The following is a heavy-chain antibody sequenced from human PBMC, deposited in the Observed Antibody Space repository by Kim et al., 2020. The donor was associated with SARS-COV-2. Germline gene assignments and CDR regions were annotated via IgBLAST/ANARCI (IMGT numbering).Heavy chain of an antibody. D-gene: IGHD3-10*01. J-gene: IGHJ4*02. CDR1: GFTVSSNY. Sequence: GGSLRLSCAASGFTVSSNYMSWVRQAPGKGLEWVSVIYSGGSTYYADSVKGRFTISRDNSKNTLYLQMNSLRAEDTAVYYCARGAYGSGSYPVYFDYWGQGTLVSISS. CDR2: IYSGGST. CDR3: ARGAYGSGSYPVYFDY. V-gene: IGHV3-66*01.